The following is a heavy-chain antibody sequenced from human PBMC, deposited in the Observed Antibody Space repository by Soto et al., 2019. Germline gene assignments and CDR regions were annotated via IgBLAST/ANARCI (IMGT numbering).Heavy chain of an antibody. Sequence: SETLSLTCTVSGDSISSVYNYWSWIRQPPGEGLEWIGFISYSGTTSYSPSLKSRLAISLDTSKNQFSLSLTSVTAADTAVYYCARGRGYSYGLDLWGQGTLVTVSS. J-gene: IGHJ5*02. V-gene: IGHV4-30-4*01. CDR2: ISYSGTT. D-gene: IGHD5-18*01. CDR1: GDSISSVYNY. CDR3: ARGRGYSYGLDL.